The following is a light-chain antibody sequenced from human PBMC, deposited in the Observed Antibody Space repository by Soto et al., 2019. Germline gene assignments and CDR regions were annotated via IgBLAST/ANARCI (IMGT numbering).Light chain of an antibody. CDR2: GAS. J-gene: IGKJ5*01. CDR3: QLSHTTLT. Sequence: DIQITQSPSSLSASVLERFTITCRASQTIATFLNWYQQKPGKAPKLLIYGASTLQSGVPSRFSGSGSGADFTLTISSLQPEDSATYYCQLSHTTLTFGQGTRLEN. CDR1: QTIATF. V-gene: IGKV1-39*01.